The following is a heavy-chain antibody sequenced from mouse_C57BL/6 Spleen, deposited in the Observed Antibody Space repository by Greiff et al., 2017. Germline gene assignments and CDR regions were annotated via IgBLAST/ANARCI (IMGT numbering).Heavy chain of an antibody. Sequence: QVQLKQSGAELARPGASVKLSCKASGYTFTSYGISWVKQRTGQGLEWIGEIYPRSGNTYYNEKFKGKATLPADKSSSTAYMELRSLTSEDSAVYFCARGEGDYFDYWGQGSTLTVSS. J-gene: IGHJ2*01. CDR2: IYPRSGNT. V-gene: IGHV1-81*01. CDR3: ARGEGDYFDY. CDR1: GYTFTSYG.